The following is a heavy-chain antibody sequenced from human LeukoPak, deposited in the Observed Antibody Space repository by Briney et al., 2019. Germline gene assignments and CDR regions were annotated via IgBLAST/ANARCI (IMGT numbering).Heavy chain of an antibody. CDR3: ARGPPPDFDY. J-gene: IGHJ4*02. V-gene: IGHV4-4*07. CDR1: GDSISSYY. Sequence: SETLSLACTVSGDSISSYYWSWVRQPAGKGLEWIGRIHPSGSTNYNPSLKSRVTLSVDTSKNQFSLKLSSVTAADTAVYYCARGPPPDFDYWGRGTLVTVSS. CDR2: IHPSGST.